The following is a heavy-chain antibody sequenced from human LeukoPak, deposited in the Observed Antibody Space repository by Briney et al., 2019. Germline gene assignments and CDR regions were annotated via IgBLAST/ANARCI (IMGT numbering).Heavy chain of an antibody. Sequence: GGSLRLSCAASGFTFSTFSRSWMSWVRQAPGKGLEWVANIKEDGSQKYYVDSVKGRFTISRDNAKNSLYLQMNSLRAEDTAVYYCATDFCLKPETTNECYLDSWGQGTLVTVSS. D-gene: IGHD2-21*01. CDR3: ATDFCLKPETTNECYLDS. CDR1: GFTFSTFSRSW. CDR2: IKEDGSQK. J-gene: IGHJ4*02. V-gene: IGHV3-7*01.